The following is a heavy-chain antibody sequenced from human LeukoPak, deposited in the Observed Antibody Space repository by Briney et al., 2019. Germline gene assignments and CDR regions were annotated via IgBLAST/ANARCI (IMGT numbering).Heavy chain of an antibody. CDR2: IYHSGST. CDR3: ASLAYCGGDCPGGYYFDY. D-gene: IGHD2-21*02. CDR1: GGSISSGGYS. Sequence: SETLSLTCAVSGGSISSGGYSWSWIRQPPGKGLEWIGYIYHSGSTYYNPSLKSRVTISVDTSKNQFSLKLSSVTAADTAVYYCASLAYCGGDCPGGYYFDYWGQGTLVTVSS. V-gene: IGHV4-30-2*01. J-gene: IGHJ4*02.